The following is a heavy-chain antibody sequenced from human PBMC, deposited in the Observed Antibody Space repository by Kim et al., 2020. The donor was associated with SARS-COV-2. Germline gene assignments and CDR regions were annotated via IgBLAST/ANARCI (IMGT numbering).Heavy chain of an antibody. CDR3: ARWGSYYYYGMDV. Sequence: YHPSPKSRVTISVDTSKSQFSLKLSSVTAADTAVYYCARWGSYYYYGMDVWGQGTTVTVSS. D-gene: IGHD3-16*01. V-gene: IGHV4-59*01. J-gene: IGHJ6*02.